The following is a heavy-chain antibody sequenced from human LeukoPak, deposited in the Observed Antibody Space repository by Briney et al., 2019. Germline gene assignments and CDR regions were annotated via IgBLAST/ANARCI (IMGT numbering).Heavy chain of an antibody. J-gene: IGHJ4*02. V-gene: IGHV1-18*01. CDR2: ISAYNGNT. D-gene: IGHD6-19*01. CDR3: ARDLAGYSSGWYFE. Sequence: ASVKVSCKASGYTFTSYGISWVRQAPGQGLEWMGWISAYNGNTNYAQKLQGRVTMTTDTSTSTAYMELRSLRPDDTAVYYCARDLAGYSSGWYFEWGQGTLVTVSS. CDR1: GYTFTSYG.